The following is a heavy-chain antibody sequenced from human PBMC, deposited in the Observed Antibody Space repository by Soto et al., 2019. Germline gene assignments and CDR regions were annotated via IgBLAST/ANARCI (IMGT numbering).Heavy chain of an antibody. V-gene: IGHV1-69*06. CDR2: IIPIFGTA. J-gene: IGHJ4*02. CDR1: VGTFSSYV. CDR3: ARNPGGYSSSSFDY. Sequence: SVKVSCKASVGTFSSYVISWVRQAHGQGLEWMGGIIPIFGTANYAQKFQGRVTITADKSTSTAYMELSSLRSEDTAVYYCARNPGGYSSSSFDYWGQGTLVTVSS. D-gene: IGHD6-6*01.